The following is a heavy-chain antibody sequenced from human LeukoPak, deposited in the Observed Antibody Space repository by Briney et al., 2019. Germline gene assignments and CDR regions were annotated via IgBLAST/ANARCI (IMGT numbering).Heavy chain of an antibody. CDR3: ARGQIYCSTTSCYAWYFDY. Sequence: SETLSLTCAVYGGFFSGYYWSWDRQPPGKGLEWIGEINHSGSTNYNPSLKSRVTISVDTSKNQFSLKLSSVTAADTAVYYCARGQIYCSTTSCYAWYFDYWGQGTLVTVSS. CDR1: GGFFSGYY. V-gene: IGHV4-34*01. CDR2: INHSGST. J-gene: IGHJ4*02. D-gene: IGHD2-2*01.